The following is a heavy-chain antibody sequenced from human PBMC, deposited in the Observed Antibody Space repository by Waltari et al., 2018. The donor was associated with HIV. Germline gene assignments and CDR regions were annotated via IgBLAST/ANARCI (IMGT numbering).Heavy chain of an antibody. Sequence: QVTLKESGPALVKPTQTLTLTCTFSGFSLSTSGMRVSWIRQPPGKALEWLARIDWDDDKFYSTSLKTRLTISKDTSKNQVVLTMTNMDPVDTATYYCARSYGNYYDSSGLDYWGQGTLVTVSS. J-gene: IGHJ4*02. CDR3: ARSYGNYYDSSGLDY. D-gene: IGHD3-22*01. CDR1: GFSLSTSGMR. CDR2: IDWDDDK. V-gene: IGHV2-70*04.